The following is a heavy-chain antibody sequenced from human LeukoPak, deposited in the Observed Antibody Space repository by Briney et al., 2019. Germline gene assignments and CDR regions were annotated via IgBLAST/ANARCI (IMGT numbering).Heavy chain of an antibody. CDR1: GYTFTGYY. D-gene: IGHD5-12*01. CDR2: INPSGGST. Sequence: EASVKVSCKVSGYTFTGYYMHWVRQAPGQGLEWMGIINPSGGSTSYAQKFQGRVTMTRDTSTSTVHMELSSLRSEDTAVYYCATSRTKKVDSGYHTTFDYWGQGTLVTVSS. CDR3: ATSRTKKVDSGYHTTFDY. J-gene: IGHJ4*02. V-gene: IGHV1-46*01.